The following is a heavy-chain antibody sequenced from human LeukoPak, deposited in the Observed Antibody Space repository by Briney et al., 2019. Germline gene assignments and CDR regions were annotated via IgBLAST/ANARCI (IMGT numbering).Heavy chain of an antibody. Sequence: ASVKVSCKASGYTFTSYGISWVRQAPGQGLEWMGWISAYNGNTNYAQKLQGRVTMTTDTFTSTAYLELRSLRSDDTAVYYCARDFDAVYYYDSSGYPDYWGQGTLVTVSS. J-gene: IGHJ4*02. V-gene: IGHV1-18*01. CDR1: GYTFTSYG. CDR3: ARDFDAVYYYDSSGYPDY. CDR2: ISAYNGNT. D-gene: IGHD3-22*01.